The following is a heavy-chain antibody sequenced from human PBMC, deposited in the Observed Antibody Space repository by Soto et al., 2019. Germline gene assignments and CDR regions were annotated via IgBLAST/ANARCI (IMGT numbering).Heavy chain of an antibody. V-gene: IGHV1-18*01. CDR3: ARDEGIRGFDS. J-gene: IGHJ4*02. CDR2: ISAYNGLT. Sequence: QVQLVQSGAEVRKPGASVKVSCKASGYSFTTSGISWVRQAPGQGLEWMGWISAYNGLTAYAQNVKGRVTMTIDTPTTTVFMELTGLRSNDTAVYYCARDEGIRGFDSWGQGTLVTVSS. D-gene: IGHD3-10*01. CDR1: GYSFTTSG.